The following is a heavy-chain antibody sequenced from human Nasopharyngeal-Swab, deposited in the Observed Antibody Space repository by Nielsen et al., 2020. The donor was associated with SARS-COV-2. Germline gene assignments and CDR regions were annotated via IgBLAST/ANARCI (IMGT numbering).Heavy chain of an antibody. D-gene: IGHD3-10*01. J-gene: IGHJ3*02. V-gene: IGHV4-38-2*01. CDR2: IYHSGST. CDR3: ARPGVWFGELKNDAFDI. Sequence: IRQDQGKGREWIGSIYHSGSTYYNPSLKRRVTISVDTSKNQFSLKLSSVTAADTAVYYCARPGVWFGELKNDAFDIWGQGTMVTVSS.